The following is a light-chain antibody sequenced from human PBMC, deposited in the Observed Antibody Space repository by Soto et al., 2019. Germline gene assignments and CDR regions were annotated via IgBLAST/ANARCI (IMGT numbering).Light chain of an antibody. CDR1: QGIRND. Sequence: AIPMTQPPSSLSASVGVRLNITCRASQGIRNDLGWYQQKPGKAPKLLIYAASNLQSGVPSRFSGSGSGTDFTLTISNLQPEDFVSYFCQQSFNTPPTFGGGTKVDI. CDR3: QQSFNTPPT. V-gene: IGKV1-6*01. CDR2: AAS. J-gene: IGKJ4*01.